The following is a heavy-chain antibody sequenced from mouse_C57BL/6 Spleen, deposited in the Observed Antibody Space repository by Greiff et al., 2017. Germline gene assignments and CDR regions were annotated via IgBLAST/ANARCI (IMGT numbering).Heavy chain of an antibody. CDR1: GYSITSDY. Sequence: DVHLVESGPGLAKPSPTLSLTCSVTGYSITSDYWNWIRKFPGNKLEYMGYISYSGSTYYNPSLKSRISITLDTSKNQYYLQLNAVTTEDTATYYCARGIYYYGSSYWFAYWGQGTLVTVSA. CDR3: ARGIYYYGSSYWFAY. D-gene: IGHD1-1*01. CDR2: ISYSGST. J-gene: IGHJ3*01. V-gene: IGHV3-8*01.